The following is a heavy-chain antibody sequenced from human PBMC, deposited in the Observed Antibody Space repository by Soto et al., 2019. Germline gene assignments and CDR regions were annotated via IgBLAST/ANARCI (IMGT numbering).Heavy chain of an antibody. CDR3: ARAPTPGSSGSNAFDI. V-gene: IGHV4-34*01. Sequence: QVQLQQWGAGLLKPSETLSLTCAVYGGSFSGYYWSWIRQPPGKGLEWIGEINHSGSTNYNPSLKSRVTISVDTSKNQFSLKLSSVTAADTAVYYCARAPTPGSSGSNAFDIWGQGTMVTVSS. CDR1: GGSFSGYY. D-gene: IGHD3-22*01. CDR2: INHSGST. J-gene: IGHJ3*02.